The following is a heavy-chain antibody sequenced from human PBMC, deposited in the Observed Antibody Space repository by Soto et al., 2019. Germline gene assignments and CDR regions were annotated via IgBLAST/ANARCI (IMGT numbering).Heavy chain of an antibody. Sequence: QVQLVESGGGVVQPGGSLRLSCVASGFTFSSYGIHWVRQAPGKGLEWVEVIWYDGSKKYYADSVKGRFTISRDNSKNTLYMQITSLRAEGTAVYYCARDNTVGGRFFDYWGQGTLVTVSS. CDR2: IWYDGSKK. CDR3: ARDNTVGGRFFDY. D-gene: IGHD2-15*01. J-gene: IGHJ4*02. V-gene: IGHV3-33*01. CDR1: GFTFSSYG.